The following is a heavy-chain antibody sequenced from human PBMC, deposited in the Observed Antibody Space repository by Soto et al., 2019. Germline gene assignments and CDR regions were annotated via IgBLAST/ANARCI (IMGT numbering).Heavy chain of an antibody. CDR2: ISTFNGET. CDR1: GYTFNTYG. D-gene: IGHD2-2*01. Sequence: ASVKVSCKASGYTFNTYGISWVRQAPGQGLEWMGWISTFNGETRYAQKFQARVIVTTDTSTTTGYMELRSLRSDDTAVYYCARDVGYCSSSTCLIDHWGQGTLVTVSS. J-gene: IGHJ4*02. CDR3: ARDVGYCSSSTCLIDH. V-gene: IGHV1-18*01.